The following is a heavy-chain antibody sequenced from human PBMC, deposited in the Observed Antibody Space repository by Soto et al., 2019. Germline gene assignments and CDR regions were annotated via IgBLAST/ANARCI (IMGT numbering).Heavy chain of an antibody. D-gene: IGHD3-22*01. V-gene: IGHV3-7*01. J-gene: IGHJ4*02. Sequence: PGGSLRLSCAASGFTFSSYWMSWVCQAPGKGREWVANIKQDGSEKYYVDSVKGRFTISRDNAKNSLYLQMNSLRAEDTAVYYCARLGARITMILVVKYYFDSWGQGTLVTVSS. CDR1: GFTFSSYW. CDR3: ARLGARITMILVVKYYFDS. CDR2: IKQDGSEK.